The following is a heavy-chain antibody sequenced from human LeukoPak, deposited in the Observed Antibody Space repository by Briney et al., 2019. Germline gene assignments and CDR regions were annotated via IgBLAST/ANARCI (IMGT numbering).Heavy chain of an antibody. Sequence: GGSLRLSCAASGFSFSNYWMTWVRQAPGKGLEWVANIKQDASEKYYVDSVKGRFTISRDNAQNSFYLQMNSLRAEDTAVYYCARDSYGDYYFDYWGQGTLVTVSS. CDR2: IKQDASEK. J-gene: IGHJ4*02. CDR1: GFSFSNYW. D-gene: IGHD4-17*01. V-gene: IGHV3-7*01. CDR3: ARDSYGDYYFDY.